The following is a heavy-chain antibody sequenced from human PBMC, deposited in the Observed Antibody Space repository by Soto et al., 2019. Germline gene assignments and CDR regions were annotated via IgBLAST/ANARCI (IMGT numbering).Heavy chain of an antibody. Sequence: EVHLLESGGGXXXXGGSLTLSCAASGFTFSSYAMSWVRQAPGKGLEWVSAISGGGGDSTYYADSVKGRLIIAKDNSKNTLYLQMSSLRAEDTAVYYCAKERAIIGKGAFDMWGQGTMVTVSS. V-gene: IGHV3-23*01. CDR3: AKERAIIGKGAFDM. J-gene: IGHJ3*02. CDR1: GFTFSSYA. CDR2: ISGGGGDST.